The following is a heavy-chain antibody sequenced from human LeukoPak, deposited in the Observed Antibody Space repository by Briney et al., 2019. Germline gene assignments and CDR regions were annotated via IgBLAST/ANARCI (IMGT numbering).Heavy chain of an antibody. CDR3: VKDFGRNLGGPGY. CDR2: IWYDGSNK. Sequence: GSLRLSCAASGFTFSSYGMHWVRQAPGKGLEWVAVIWYDGSNKYYADAVKGRFAISRDNSKSTLYLQMNSLRAEDTAMYYCVKDFGRNLGGPGYWGRGTLVTVSS. J-gene: IGHJ4*02. V-gene: IGHV3-33*06. D-gene: IGHD3-10*01. CDR1: GFTFSSYG.